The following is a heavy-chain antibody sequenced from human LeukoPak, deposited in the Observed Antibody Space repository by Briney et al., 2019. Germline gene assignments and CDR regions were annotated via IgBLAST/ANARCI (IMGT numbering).Heavy chain of an antibody. Sequence: GGSLRLSCAASGFTFSSYAMSWVRQAPGKGLEWVSTFSGSGGSTHYADSVKGRFTISRDNSKNTLYLQMNSLRAEDTAVYYCARVGSVAGSGVPFDIWGQGTMVTVSS. CDR2: FSGSGGST. J-gene: IGHJ3*02. CDR1: GFTFSSYA. D-gene: IGHD3-10*01. CDR3: ARVGSVAGSGVPFDI. V-gene: IGHV3-23*01.